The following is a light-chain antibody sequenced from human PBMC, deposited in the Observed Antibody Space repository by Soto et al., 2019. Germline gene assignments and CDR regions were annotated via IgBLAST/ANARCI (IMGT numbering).Light chain of an antibody. J-gene: IGKJ3*01. CDR2: LGS. Sequence: DIVLTQSPLSLAVTPGEPASISCRSSQSLLHGNGDNYLDWYLQKPGQSPQLLIYLGSNRASGVPDRFSGSGSGTDFTLSISRVEAEDVVVYYCMEALQTSFTLGRGTKVDLK. V-gene: IGKV2-28*01. CDR1: QSLLHGNGDNY. CDR3: MEALQTSFT.